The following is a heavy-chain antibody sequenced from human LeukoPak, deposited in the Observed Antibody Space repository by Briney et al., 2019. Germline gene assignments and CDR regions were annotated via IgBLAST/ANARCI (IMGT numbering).Heavy chain of an antibody. CDR1: GFTFSSYS. V-gene: IGHV3-21*01. D-gene: IGHD2-15*01. Sequence: GGSLRLSCAASGFTFSSYSMNWVRQAPGKGLEWVSSISSSSSYIYYADSVKGRFTISRDNARNSLYLQMNSLRAEDTAVYYCARAPPGRDLLGGFDFWGQGIRVTVSS. CDR3: ARAPPGRDLLGGFDF. J-gene: IGHJ4*02. CDR2: ISSSSSYI.